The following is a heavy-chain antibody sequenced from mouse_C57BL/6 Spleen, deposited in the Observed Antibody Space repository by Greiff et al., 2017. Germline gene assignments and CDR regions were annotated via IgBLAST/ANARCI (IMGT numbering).Heavy chain of an antibody. CDR3: TRSNYYGSSYVWYFDV. D-gene: IGHD1-1*01. V-gene: IGHV1-15*01. CDR2: IDPQTGGT. CDR1: GYTFTDSE. Sequence: VQLQQPGAELVRPGASVTLSCTASGYTFTDSEMHWVKQTPVHGLEWIGVIDPQTGGTAYNQKFQGKAILTADKSSSTAYMELRSLTSEDSAVYYCTRSNYYGSSYVWYFDVWGTGTTVTVSS. J-gene: IGHJ1*03.